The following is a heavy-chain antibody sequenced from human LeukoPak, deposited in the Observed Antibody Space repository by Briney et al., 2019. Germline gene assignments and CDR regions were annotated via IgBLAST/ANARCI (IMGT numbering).Heavy chain of an antibody. J-gene: IGHJ4*02. CDR2: IRYDGSNE. CDR3: AKQSGGYTSYYFDY. Sequence: GGSLRLSCAASGFTFSSYAMHWVRQAPGKGLEWVAFIRYDGSNEYYPDSVKGRFTISRDNSKNTLYLQMDTLRAEDTAVYYCAKQSGGYTSYYFDYWGQGTLVTVSS. CDR1: GFTFSSYA. V-gene: IGHV3-30*02. D-gene: IGHD3-16*02.